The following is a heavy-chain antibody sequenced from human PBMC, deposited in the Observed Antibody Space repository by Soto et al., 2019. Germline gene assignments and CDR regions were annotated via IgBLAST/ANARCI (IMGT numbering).Heavy chain of an antibody. V-gene: IGHV2-5*02. CDR2: IYWDDDK. CDR1: GFSFSSSAVG. Sequence: QITLKESGPTLVKPTQTLTLTCTFSGFSFSSSAVGVAWIRQPPGKALEWLALIYWDDDKRYSPSLKSRLTITRDTSKNQVVLTMTDMDPVDTGTYFCVRSTTVRGVIGAHLDNWGQGTLVTVSS. J-gene: IGHJ4*02. CDR3: VRSTTVRGVIGAHLDN. D-gene: IGHD3-10*01.